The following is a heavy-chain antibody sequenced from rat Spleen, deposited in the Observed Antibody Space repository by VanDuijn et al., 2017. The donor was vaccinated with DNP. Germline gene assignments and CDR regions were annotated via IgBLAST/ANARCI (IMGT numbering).Heavy chain of an antibody. V-gene: IGHV5-22*01. D-gene: IGHD1-4*01. J-gene: IGHJ2*01. CDR1: GFTFSDYY. CDR2: ISSDGGSN. CDR3: ARHVLPLRVWDY. Sequence: EVRLVESGGGLVQPGRSLKLSCAASGFTFSDYYMAWVRQAPTKGLEWVAYISSDGGSNYHGDSVKGRFTISRDIVKNILYLQMNSLRSEDMATYYCARHVLPLRVWDYWGQGVMVTVSS.